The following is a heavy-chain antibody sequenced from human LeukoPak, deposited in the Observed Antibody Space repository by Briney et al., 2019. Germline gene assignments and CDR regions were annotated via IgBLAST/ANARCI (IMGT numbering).Heavy chain of an antibody. CDR2: IYYTGST. Sequence: SETLSLTCTVSGDSISIYYWSWIRQPPGKGLEWIGYIYYTGSTTYNPSLKSRLTISIDTSKNQFSLNLISLTAADTAVYYCARGRGDSRGTSFVSWGQGTLVTVSS. D-gene: IGHD3-22*01. CDR3: ARGRGDSRGTSFVS. CDR1: GDSISIYY. V-gene: IGHV4-59*01. J-gene: IGHJ4*02.